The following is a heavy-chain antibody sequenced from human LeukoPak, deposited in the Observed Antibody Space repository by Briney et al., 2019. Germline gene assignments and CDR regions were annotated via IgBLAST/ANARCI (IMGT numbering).Heavy chain of an antibody. J-gene: IGHJ4*02. D-gene: IGHD4-23*01. V-gene: IGHV1-3*01. CDR1: GGTFSSYA. Sequence: ASVKVSCKASGGTFSSYAISWVRQAPGQRLEWMGWINAGNGNTKYSQKFQGRVTITRDTSASTAYMELSSLRSEDTAVYYCAGGVVMGPIDYWGQGTLVTVSS. CDR3: AGGVVMGPIDY. CDR2: INAGNGNT.